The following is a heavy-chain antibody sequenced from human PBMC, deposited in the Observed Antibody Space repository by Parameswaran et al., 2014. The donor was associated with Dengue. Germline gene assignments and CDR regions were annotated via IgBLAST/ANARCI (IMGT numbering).Heavy chain of an antibody. J-gene: IGHJ6*02. D-gene: IGHD3-10*01. Sequence: VRQAPGKGLEWVAVIWYDGSNKYYADSVKGRFTISRDNSKNTLYLQMNSLRAEDTAVYYCARDLVAGPAIGELLRYYYYYGMDVWGQGTTVTVSS. V-gene: IGHV3-33*01. CDR2: IWYDGSNK. CDR3: ARDLVAGPAIGELLRYYYYYGMDV.